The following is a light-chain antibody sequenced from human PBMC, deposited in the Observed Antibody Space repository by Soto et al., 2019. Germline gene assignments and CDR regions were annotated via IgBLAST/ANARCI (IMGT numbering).Light chain of an antibody. CDR2: DVS. J-gene: IGLJ2*01. CDR3: CSYVGSYSLI. V-gene: IGLV2-11*01. CDR1: SSDVGNYIY. Sequence: QSVLTQPRSVSGSPGQAVTISCTGTSSDVGNYIYVSWYQQHPGETPKLMIYDVSKRPSGVPDRFSGSKSGNTASLTISGLQTEDEAAYYCCSYVGSYSLIFGGGTQLTVL.